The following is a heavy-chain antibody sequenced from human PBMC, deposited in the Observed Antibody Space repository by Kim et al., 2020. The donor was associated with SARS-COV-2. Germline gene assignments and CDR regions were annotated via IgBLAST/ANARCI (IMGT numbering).Heavy chain of an antibody. CDR3: ARHITIFGVDTDNWFDP. V-gene: IGHV4-59*08. CDR1: GGSISSYY. D-gene: IGHD3-3*01. CDR2: IYYSGST. J-gene: IGHJ5*02. Sequence: SETLSLTCTVSGGSISSYYWSWIRQPPGKGLEWIGYIYYSGSTNYNPSLKSRVTISVDTSKNQFSLKLSSVTAADTAVYYCARHITIFGVDTDNWFDPWGQGTLVTVSS.